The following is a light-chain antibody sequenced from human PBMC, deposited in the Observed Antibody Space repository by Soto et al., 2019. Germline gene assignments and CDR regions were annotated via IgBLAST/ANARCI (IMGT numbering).Light chain of an antibody. CDR3: QQYRDWLPRT. CDR1: QSIGTT. CDR2: GAS. Sequence: EIVMTQSPATLSVSPGERATLSCRASQSIGTTLAWFQQEPGQAPRLLIYGASTRATGVPARFSGSGSGTEFTLTISSLQSEDFAVYYCQQYRDWLPRTFGQGTRLEIK. V-gene: IGKV3-15*01. J-gene: IGKJ5*01.